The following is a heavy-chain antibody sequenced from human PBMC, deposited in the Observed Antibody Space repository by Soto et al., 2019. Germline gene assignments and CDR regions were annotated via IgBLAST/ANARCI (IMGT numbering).Heavy chain of an antibody. V-gene: IGHV3-23*01. J-gene: IGHJ6*02. D-gene: IGHD3-9*01. CDR2: ISGSGGST. CDR3: AKDFPGPLRYFDWGNYYYYGMDV. Sequence: GGSLRLSCAASGFTFSSYAMSWVRQAPGKGLEWVSAISGSGGSTYYADSVKGRFTISRDNSKNTLYLQMNSLRAEDTAVYYCAKDFPGPLRYFDWGNYYYYGMDVWGQGTTVTVSS. CDR1: GFTFSSYA.